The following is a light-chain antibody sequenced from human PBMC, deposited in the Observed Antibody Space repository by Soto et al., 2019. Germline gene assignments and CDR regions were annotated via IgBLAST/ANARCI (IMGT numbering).Light chain of an antibody. J-gene: IGKJ1*01. V-gene: IGKV3-20*01. CDR1: QSVSSSY. CDR2: GAS. Sequence: EIVLTQSPGTLSLSPGERATLSCRASQSVSSSYLAWYQQKPGQAPRLLIYGASIRATGIPDRFIGSGSGTDFTLTISRLEPEDFAVYYCQQFAGSPRTFGQGTRVDIK. CDR3: QQFAGSPRT.